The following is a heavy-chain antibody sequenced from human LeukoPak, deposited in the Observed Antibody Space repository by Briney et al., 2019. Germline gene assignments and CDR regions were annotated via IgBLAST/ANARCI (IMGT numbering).Heavy chain of an antibody. CDR3: ARGLYSSGWSNYFDY. D-gene: IGHD6-19*01. CDR1: GFTFNNYA. J-gene: IGHJ4*02. Sequence: GGSLRLSCAASGFTFNNYAMSWVRQAPGKGLEWVSAISGSGGSTYYADSVKGRFTISRDNSKNTLYLQMNSLRAEDTAVYYCARGLYSSGWSNYFDYWGQGTLVTVSS. V-gene: IGHV3-23*01. CDR2: ISGSGGST.